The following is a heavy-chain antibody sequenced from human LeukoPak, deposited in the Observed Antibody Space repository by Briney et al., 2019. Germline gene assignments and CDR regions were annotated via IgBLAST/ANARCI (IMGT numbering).Heavy chain of an antibody. CDR1: GFTFSTFW. J-gene: IGHJ6*03. CDR3: ANGAFRLYYIDV. CDR2: INPDGSTT. Sequence: GGSLRLSCAAYGFTFSTFWMHWIRQAPGKGLVWVSRINPDGSTTNYVDSVQGRFTISRDNAKNTLYLQMNSLRAEDTAVYYCANGAFRLYYIDVWGKGTTVTVSS. V-gene: IGHV3-74*01. D-gene: IGHD3-16*01.